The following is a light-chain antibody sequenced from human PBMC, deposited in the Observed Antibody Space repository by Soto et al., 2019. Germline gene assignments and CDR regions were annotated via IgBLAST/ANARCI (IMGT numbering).Light chain of an antibody. Sequence: THMTDSPSTLSASVVYSVSITFLASRDIVTWLAWFQQKPGRAPNLLIYSASTLARGVPSRFSGSGSGTEFTLTISSLQPDDFATYYCHRHETYPLAFGGGTKVDIK. J-gene: IGKJ4*01. CDR1: RDIVTW. CDR3: HRHETYPLA. V-gene: IGKV1-5*03. CDR2: SAS.